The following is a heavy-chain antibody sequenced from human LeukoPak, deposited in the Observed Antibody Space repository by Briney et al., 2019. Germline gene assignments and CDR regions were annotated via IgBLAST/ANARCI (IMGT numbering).Heavy chain of an antibody. V-gene: IGHV3-20*04. D-gene: IGHD3-22*01. CDR2: INWNGGST. CDR1: GFTFDDYG. CDR3: ARERTYYYDSNPDYFDY. Sequence: PGGSLRLPCAASGFTFDDYGMSWVRQAPGKGLEWVSGINWNGGSTGYADSVKGRFTISRDNAKNSLYLQMNSLRARYTALYYCARERTYYYDSNPDYFDYWGQGTLVTVSS. J-gene: IGHJ4*02.